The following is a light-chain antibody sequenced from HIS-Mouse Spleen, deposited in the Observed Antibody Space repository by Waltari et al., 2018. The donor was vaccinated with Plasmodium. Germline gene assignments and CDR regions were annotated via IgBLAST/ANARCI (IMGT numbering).Light chain of an antibody. CDR2: AAS. CDR3: QQSYSTWT. Sequence: DIQMTPSPSSLSASVGNRVTITCRASQSISSYLNWYQQKPGKAPKLLIDAASRLQSGFPSRFSGSGSGTEFTRTISSLQPEDFATYYCQQSYSTWTFGQGTKVEIK. V-gene: IGKV1-39*01. J-gene: IGKJ1*01. CDR1: QSISSY.